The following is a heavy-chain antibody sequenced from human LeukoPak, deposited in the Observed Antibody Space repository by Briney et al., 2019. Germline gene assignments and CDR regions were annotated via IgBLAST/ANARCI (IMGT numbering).Heavy chain of an antibody. CDR2: IYSGGST. Sequence: GGSLRLSCAASGFTVSSNYMSWVRQAPGKGLEWVSVIYSGGSTYYADFVKGRFTISRDNSKNTLYLQMNSLRAEDTAVYYCARDLIPTYSSGWYYFDYWGQGTLVTVSS. D-gene: IGHD6-19*01. J-gene: IGHJ4*02. V-gene: IGHV3-66*01. CDR3: ARDLIPTYSSGWYYFDY. CDR1: GFTVSSNY.